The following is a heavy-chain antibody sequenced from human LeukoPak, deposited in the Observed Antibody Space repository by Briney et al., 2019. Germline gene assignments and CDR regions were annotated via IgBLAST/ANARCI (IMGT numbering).Heavy chain of an antibody. CDR1: GGSISSGGYS. J-gene: IGHJ4*02. CDR3: ARWGSSCSGGSCYFDY. V-gene: IGHV4-30-2*01. D-gene: IGHD2-15*01. Sequence: ASETLSLTCAVSGGSISSGGYSWSWIRQPPGKGLEWIGYIYHSGSTYYNPSLKSRVTISVDTSKNQFSLKLSSVTAADTAVYYCARWGSSCSGGSCYFDYWGQGTLVTVSS. CDR2: IYHSGST.